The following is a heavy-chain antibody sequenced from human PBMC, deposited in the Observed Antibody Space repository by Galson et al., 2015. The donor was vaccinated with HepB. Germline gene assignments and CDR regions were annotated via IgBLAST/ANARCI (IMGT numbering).Heavy chain of an antibody. CDR3: ARDHSSRGDSSGWYGD. V-gene: IGHV1-69*01. J-gene: IGHJ4*02. CDR1: GGTFSSYA. D-gene: IGHD6-19*01. Sequence: SCKASGGTFSSYAISWVRQAPGQGLEWMGGIIPIFGTANYAQKFQGRVTITADESTSTAYMELSSLRSEDTAVYYCARDHSSRGDSSGWYGDWGQGTLVTVSS. CDR2: IIPIFGTA.